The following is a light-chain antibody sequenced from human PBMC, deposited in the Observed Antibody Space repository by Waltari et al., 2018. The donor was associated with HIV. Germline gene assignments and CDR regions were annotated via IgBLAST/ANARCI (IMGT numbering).Light chain of an antibody. J-gene: IGKJ1*01. Sequence: EIVMTQSPDTLSVSPGARVTLSCRASHSVGGNLAWCQVSPGQTPSLLIYGATSRTTGCPARFSGRGSGTEYTLTISGLQSEDFAIYYCRQYNELPQTFGQGTRV. CDR1: HSVGGN. CDR3: RQYNELPQT. CDR2: GAT. V-gene: IGKV3-15*01.